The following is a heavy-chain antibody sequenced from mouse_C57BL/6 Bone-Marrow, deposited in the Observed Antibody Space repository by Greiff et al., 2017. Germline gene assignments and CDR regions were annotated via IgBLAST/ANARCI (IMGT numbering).Heavy chain of an antibody. CDR1: GYTFTSYW. CDR3: ASSWATITTVCNFDY. CDR2: IDPSDSYT. Sequence: VQLQQPGAELVRPGTSVKLSCKASGYTFTSYWMHWVKQRPGQGLEWIGVIDPSDSYTNYNQKFKGKATLTVDTSSSTAYMQLSSLTSEDSAVYYGASSWATITTVCNFDYWGQGTTLTVSS. D-gene: IGHD1-1*01. V-gene: IGHV1-59*01. J-gene: IGHJ2*01.